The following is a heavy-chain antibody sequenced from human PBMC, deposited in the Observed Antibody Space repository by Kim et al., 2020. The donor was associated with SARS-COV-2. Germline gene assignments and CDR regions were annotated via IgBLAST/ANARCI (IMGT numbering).Heavy chain of an antibody. D-gene: IGHD3-10*01. Sequence: PVKGRFTISRDDSKNTLYLQMNSLKTEDTAVYYCTTEYYYGSGSYYWSDYWGQGTLVTVSS. J-gene: IGHJ4*02. CDR3: TTEYYYGSGSYYWSDY. V-gene: IGHV3-15*01.